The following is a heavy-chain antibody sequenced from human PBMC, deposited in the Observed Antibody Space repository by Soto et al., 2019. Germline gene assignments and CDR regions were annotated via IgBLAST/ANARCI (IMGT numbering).Heavy chain of an antibody. V-gene: IGHV4-34*01. CDR3: ASWGLPAAIGGWFDP. D-gene: IGHD2-2*01. Sequence: QVQLQQWGAGLLKPSETLSLTCAVYGGSFSGYYWSWIRQPPGKGLEWIGEINHSGSTNYNPSLKSRVTISVDTSKNQFSLKLSSVTAADTAVYYCASWGLPAAIGGWFDPWGQGTLVPVSS. CDR1: GGSFSGYY. J-gene: IGHJ5*02. CDR2: INHSGST.